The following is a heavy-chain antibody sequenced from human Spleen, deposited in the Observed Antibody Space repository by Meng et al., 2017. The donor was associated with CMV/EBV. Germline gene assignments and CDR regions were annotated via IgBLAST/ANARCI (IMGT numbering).Heavy chain of an antibody. CDR2: INPDSGGT. V-gene: IGHV1-2*02. D-gene: IGHD3-3*02. J-gene: IGHJ5*02. CDR1: GYTFTAYY. Sequence: ASVKVSCKASGYTFTAYYIHWVRQAPGQGLEWMGWINPDSGGTTYAQTFQGRVTMTRDTSINTAYMELSRLRSDDTAVYYCAGVVGINIFGVLIPNWFDPWGQGTLVTVSS. CDR3: AGVVGINIFGVLIPNWFDP.